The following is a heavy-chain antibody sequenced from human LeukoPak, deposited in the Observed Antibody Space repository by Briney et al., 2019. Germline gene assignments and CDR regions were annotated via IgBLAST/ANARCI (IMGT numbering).Heavy chain of an antibody. D-gene: IGHD4-23*01. Sequence: GGSLRLSCAASGFTFSSYSMNWVRQAPGKGLEWVSSISSSSSYIYYADSVKGRFTISRDDAKNTLYLQMNSLRAEDTAVYYCAVDYGGDFGTFWGPGTLVTVSS. CDR2: ISSSSSYI. CDR3: AVDYGGDFGTF. V-gene: IGHV3-21*01. CDR1: GFTFSSYS. J-gene: IGHJ4*02.